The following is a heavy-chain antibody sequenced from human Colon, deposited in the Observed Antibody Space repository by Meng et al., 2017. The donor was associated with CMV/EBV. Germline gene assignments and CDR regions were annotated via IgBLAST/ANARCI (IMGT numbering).Heavy chain of an antibody. CDR2: INSNSGAT. CDR3: ARDPSGSRVPFDY. Sequence: QVQLVRSGEWGRKPWAVGKVSFKTSGSTFSDYNIHWVRQAPGHGLEWMGWINSNSGATDYAQKFQGRFTMTRDTSITTVYMELSSLRSDDTAVYYCARDPSGSRVPFDYWGQGSLVTVSS. V-gene: IGHV1-2*02. D-gene: IGHD1-26*01. CDR1: GSTFSDYN. J-gene: IGHJ4*02.